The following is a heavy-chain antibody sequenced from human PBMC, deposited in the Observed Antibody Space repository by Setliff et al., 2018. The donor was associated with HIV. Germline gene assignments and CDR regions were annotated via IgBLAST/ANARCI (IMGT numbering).Heavy chain of an antibody. J-gene: IGHJ4*02. D-gene: IGHD5-12*01. CDR3: ARRGTYGYDYFDY. V-gene: IGHV4-38-2*01. CDR1: GYSISSGYY. CDR2: IFHSAAT. Sequence: SETLSLTCAVSGYSISSGYYWGWIRQPPGKGLEWIGSIFHSAATNYNPSLKSRVTISIDTSKNQFSLKLTSVTAADTAVYYCARRGTYGYDYFDYWGPGILVTVSS.